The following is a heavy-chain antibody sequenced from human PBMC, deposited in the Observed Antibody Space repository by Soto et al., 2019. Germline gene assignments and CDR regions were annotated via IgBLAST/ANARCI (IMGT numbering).Heavy chain of an antibody. CDR2: ISYDGSNK. J-gene: IGHJ5*02. V-gene: IGHV3-30-3*01. D-gene: IGHD4-17*01. CDR3: ARTNTVTTWFWFDP. CDR1: GFTFSSYA. Sequence: QVQLVESGGGVVQPGRSLRLSCAASGFTFSSYAMHWVRQAPGKGLEWVAVISYDGSNKYYADSVKGRFTISRDNSKKTLYRQMNSLRAEDTAVYYCARTNTVTTWFWFDPWGQGTLVTVSS.